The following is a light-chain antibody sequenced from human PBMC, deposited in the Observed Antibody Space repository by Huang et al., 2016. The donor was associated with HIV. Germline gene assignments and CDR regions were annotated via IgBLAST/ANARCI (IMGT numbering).Light chain of an antibody. J-gene: IGKJ5*01. CDR3: QQRSNWIT. CDR1: QSVTSY. V-gene: IGKV3-11*01. Sequence: EIVLTQSPATLSLYPGERATLSCRASQSVTSYLAWYKQKTGQAPRLLSYDASNRATGIPARFSGSGSGTDFTLTISSLEPEDFAIYYCQQRSNWITFGQGTRLEIK. CDR2: DAS.